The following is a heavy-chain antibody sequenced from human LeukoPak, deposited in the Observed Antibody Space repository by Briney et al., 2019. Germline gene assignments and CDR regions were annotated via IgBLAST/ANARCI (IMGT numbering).Heavy chain of an antibody. D-gene: IGHD4-17*01. Sequence: SETLSLTCTVSGGSISSYYWSWIRQPPGKGLEWIGYIYYSGSTNYNPSLKSRVPISVDTSKNQFSLKLSSVTAADTAVYYCARYDYGDYSFDYWGQGTLVTVSS. CDR3: ARYDYGDYSFDY. CDR1: GGSISSYY. CDR2: IYYSGST. V-gene: IGHV4-59*01. J-gene: IGHJ4*02.